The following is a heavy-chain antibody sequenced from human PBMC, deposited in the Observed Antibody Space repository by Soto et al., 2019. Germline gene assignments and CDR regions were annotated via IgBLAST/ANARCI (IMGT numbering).Heavy chain of an antibody. CDR1: GFTFSSYD. D-gene: IGHD1-20*01. CDR3: ARWGDNWIYYYYFGMDV. V-gene: IGHV3-13*01. Sequence: GGSLRLSCAASGFTFSSYDMHWVRQATGKGLEWVSAIGTAGDTYYPGSVKGRFTISGENAKNSLFLQMNSLGAGDTAVYYCARWGDNWIYYYYFGMDVWGQGTPVTVSS. CDR2: IGTAGDT. J-gene: IGHJ6*02.